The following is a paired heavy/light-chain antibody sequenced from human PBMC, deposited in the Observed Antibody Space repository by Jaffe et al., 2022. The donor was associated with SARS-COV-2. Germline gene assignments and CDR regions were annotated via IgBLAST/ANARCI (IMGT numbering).Heavy chain of an antibody. CDR2: IYYDGST. D-gene: IGHD6-13*01. V-gene: IGHV4-61*01. J-gene: IGHJ4*02. CDR3: AREPDSSSWLDFDY. Sequence: QVQLQESGPGLVKPSETLSLTCTVSGGSVTSGRFYWNWIRQAPGKGLEWIGYIYYDGSTNYNPSLKSRVTISVDTPKNQFSLKLTSVTAADSAVYYCAREPDSSSWLDFDYWGQGTLVTVSS. CDR1: GGSVTSGRFY.
Light chain of an antibody. CDR1: SSNIGNNY. Sequence: QSVLTQPPSVSAAPGQKVTISCSGSSSNIGNNYVSWFQQFPGTAPKLLIYETNKRASGIPDRFSGSKSGTSVTLGITGLQTGDEADYYCGTWDSTLNAGVFGGGTKVTVL. V-gene: IGLV1-51*02. CDR2: ETN. J-gene: IGLJ2*01. CDR3: GTWDSTLNAGV.